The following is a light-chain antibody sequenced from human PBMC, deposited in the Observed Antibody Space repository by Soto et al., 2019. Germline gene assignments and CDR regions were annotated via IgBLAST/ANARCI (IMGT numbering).Light chain of an antibody. Sequence: QLVLTQPASVSGSPGQSITVSCTGTSSDVGGYDLVSWYQQHPGKAPKIMIYEVFKRPSGVSYRFSGSKSGNTASLTISGLQAEDEADYYCCSYARSDTYVFGPGTKVTVL. CDR2: EVF. CDR1: SSDVGGYDL. J-gene: IGLJ1*01. V-gene: IGLV2-23*02. CDR3: CSYARSDTYV.